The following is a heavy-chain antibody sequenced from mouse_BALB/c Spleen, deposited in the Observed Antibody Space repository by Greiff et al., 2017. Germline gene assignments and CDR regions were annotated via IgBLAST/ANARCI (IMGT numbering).Heavy chain of an antibody. V-gene: IGHV1-39*01. D-gene: IGHD2-1*01. Sequence: EVKLVESGPELEKPGASVKISCKASGYSFTGYNMNWVKQSNGKSLEWIGNIDPYYGGTSYNQKFKGKATLTVDKSSSTAYMQLKSLTSEDSAVYYCARSGYGKDPDYYAMDYWGQGTSVTVSS. J-gene: IGHJ4*01. CDR3: ARSGYGKDPDYYAMDY. CDR2: IDPYYGGT. CDR1: GYSFTGYN.